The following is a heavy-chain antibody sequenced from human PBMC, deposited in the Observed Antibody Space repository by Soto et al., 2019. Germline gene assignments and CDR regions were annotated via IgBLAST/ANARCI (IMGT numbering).Heavy chain of an antibody. Sequence: ASVKVSCKASGYTFARYTMNWVRQAPGQRLEWMGWINPDNGNTKSSQKFQDRVIITRDTSASTAYMDLSSLRSEDTAVYYCARGIATGQLDPWGQGTLVTVSS. D-gene: IGHD2-15*01. CDR3: ARGIATGQLDP. V-gene: IGHV1-3*01. CDR1: GYTFARYT. CDR2: INPDNGNT. J-gene: IGHJ5*02.